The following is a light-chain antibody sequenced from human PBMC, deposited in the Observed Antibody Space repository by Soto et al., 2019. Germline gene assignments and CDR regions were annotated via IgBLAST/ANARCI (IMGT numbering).Light chain of an antibody. CDR2: EVT. CDR1: SSDVGGYNY. V-gene: IGLV2-14*01. J-gene: IGLJ1*01. Sequence: QSVLTQPASVSGSPGQSITISCTGTSSDVGGYNYVSWYQVHPGKAPKLMIYEVTNRPSGVPDRFSGSKSGTSASLAITGLQAEDEADYYCQSYDSSLSGAAFGTGTKLTVL. CDR3: QSYDSSLSGAA.